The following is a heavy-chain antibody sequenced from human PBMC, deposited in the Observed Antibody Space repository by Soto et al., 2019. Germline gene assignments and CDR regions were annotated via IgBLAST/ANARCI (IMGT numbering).Heavy chain of an antibody. CDR3: ASLRAVPNYCDY. CDR1: GGSISSYY. J-gene: IGHJ4*02. CDR2: IYYSGST. Sequence: SETLSLTCTVSGGSISSYYWSWIRQPPGKGLEWIGYIYYSGSTNYNPSLKSRVTISVDTSKNQFSLKLSSVTAADTAVYYCASLRAVPNYCDYWGQGTLVTVSS. D-gene: IGHD4-4*01. V-gene: IGHV4-59*01.